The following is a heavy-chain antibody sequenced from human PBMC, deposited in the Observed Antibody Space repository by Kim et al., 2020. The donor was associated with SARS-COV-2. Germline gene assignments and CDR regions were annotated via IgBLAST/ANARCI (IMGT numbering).Heavy chain of an antibody. J-gene: IGHJ1*01. Sequence: SETLSLTCAVSGGSISSSNWWSWVRQPPGKGLEWIGEIYHSGSTNYNPSLKSRVTISVDKSKNQFSLKLSSVTAADTAVYYCARARSGQQQPFQHWGQGTLVTVSS. CDR3: ARARSGQQQPFQH. CDR2: IYHSGST. CDR1: GGSISSSNW. D-gene: IGHD6-13*01. V-gene: IGHV4-4*02.